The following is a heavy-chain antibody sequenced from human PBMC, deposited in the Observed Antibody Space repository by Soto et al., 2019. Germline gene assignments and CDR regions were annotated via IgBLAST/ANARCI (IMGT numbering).Heavy chain of an antibody. CDR1: GGSISSGGYY. D-gene: IGHD3-10*01. CDR3: ASFYYYGSGSDAFDI. V-gene: IGHV4-31*03. CDR2: IYYSGST. Sequence: SETLSLTCTVSGGSISSGGYYWSWIRQHPGKGLEWIGYIYYSGSTYYNPSLKSRVTISVDTSKNQFSLKLSSVTAADTALYYCASFYYYGSGSDAFDIWGQGTMVTVSS. J-gene: IGHJ3*02.